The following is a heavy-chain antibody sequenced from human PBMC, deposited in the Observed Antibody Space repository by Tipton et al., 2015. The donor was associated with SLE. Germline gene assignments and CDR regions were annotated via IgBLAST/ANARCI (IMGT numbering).Heavy chain of an antibody. J-gene: IGHJ6*02. D-gene: IGHD5-12*01. Sequence: SLRLSCAASGFAFSSYAMSWVRQAPGKGLEWVSFIWYDGSNKYYADSVKGRFTISRDNSKNTLYLQMNSLRAEDTAVYYCAKDIVATTPIYGMDVWGQGTTVTVSS. CDR3: AKDIVATTPIYGMDV. CDR1: GFAFSSYA. V-gene: IGHV3-30*02. CDR2: IWYDGSNK.